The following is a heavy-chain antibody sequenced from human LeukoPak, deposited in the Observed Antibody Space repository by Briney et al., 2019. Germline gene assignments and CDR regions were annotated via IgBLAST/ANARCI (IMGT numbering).Heavy chain of an antibody. CDR1: GYTLSELC. CDR3: TILGDTLTQLWPYFHY. CDR2: FDPEDGET. Sequence: ASVRVSLKGSGYTLSELCINWGRQAPGKGVGGMGGFDPEDGETISAQKFQGRVTMTEDTSTKTAYLELSSLRSEDTAVYYCTILGDTLTQLWPYFHYWGQGTLVTVSS. J-gene: IGHJ4*02. D-gene: IGHD5-18*01. V-gene: IGHV1-24*01.